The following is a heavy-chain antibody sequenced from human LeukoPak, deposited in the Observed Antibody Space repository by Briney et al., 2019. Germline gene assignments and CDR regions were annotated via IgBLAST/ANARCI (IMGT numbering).Heavy chain of an antibody. D-gene: IGHD6-13*01. V-gene: IGHV1-2*02. Sequence: GASVKVSCKASGYTFTSYDINWVRQAPGQGLEWMGWINPKSGGSNYAQKFQGRVTMTRDTSISTAYMELSRLRSDDTAVYYCARANGRGAAAGVNYWGQGTLVTVSS. J-gene: IGHJ4*02. CDR2: INPKSGGS. CDR1: GYTFTSYD. CDR3: ARANGRGAAAGVNY.